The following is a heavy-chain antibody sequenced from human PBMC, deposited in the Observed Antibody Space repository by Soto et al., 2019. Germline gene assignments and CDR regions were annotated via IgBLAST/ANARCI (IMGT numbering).Heavy chain of an antibody. J-gene: IGHJ4*02. V-gene: IGHV1-46*01. D-gene: IGHD6-13*01. CDR3: ARDLAAGDY. CDR1: GYTFINYY. CDR2: FNPTSGST. Sequence: QVQLVQSGAEVKKPGASVKLSCKASGYTFINYYIHWVRQAPGQGLEWMGIFNPTSGSTNYAQKFQGRVTLTRDTSTRTVYMELSSLRFDDTAVYYCARDLAAGDYWGPGALVTVSS.